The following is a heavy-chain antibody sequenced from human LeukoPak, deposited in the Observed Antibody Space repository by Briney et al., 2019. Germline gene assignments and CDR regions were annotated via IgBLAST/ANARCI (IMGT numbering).Heavy chain of an antibody. Sequence: GESLKISCTGSGYSFTTYWIAWVRQMPGKGLEWLGTIFPSDSDTRYSPSFQGQVIISADKSISTAYLQWSSLEASDTAMYYCARLGSGLDYWGQGTLVTVSS. D-gene: IGHD3-10*01. CDR3: ARLGSGLDY. V-gene: IGHV5-51*01. CDR2: IFPSDSDT. CDR1: GYSFTTYW. J-gene: IGHJ4*02.